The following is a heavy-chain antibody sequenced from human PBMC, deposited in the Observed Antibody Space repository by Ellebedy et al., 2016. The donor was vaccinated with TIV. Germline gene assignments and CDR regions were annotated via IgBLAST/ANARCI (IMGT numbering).Heavy chain of an antibody. D-gene: IGHD3-16*01. CDR2: ISYDGSNK. CDR3: ARDGASFYYYYYMDV. V-gene: IGHV3-30*03. J-gene: IGHJ6*03. CDR1: GFTFSSYG. Sequence: GESLKISXAASGFTFSSYGMHWVRQAPGKGLEWVAVISYDGSNKYYADSVKGRFTISRDNTKNSLFLQMHSLRAEDTAVYYCARDGASFYYYYYMDVWGKGTTVTVSS.